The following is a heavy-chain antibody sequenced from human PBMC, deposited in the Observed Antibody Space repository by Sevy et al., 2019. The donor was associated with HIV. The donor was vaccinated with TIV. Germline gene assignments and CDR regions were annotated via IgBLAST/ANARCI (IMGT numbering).Heavy chain of an antibody. J-gene: IGHJ4*02. CDR1: GGSIGSSNYY. Sequence: SETLSLTCAVSGGSIGSSNYYWGWIRQPPGKGLEWIGTIYYSRSAYYNSSLKSRVTIFIDTSNNQFSLRLSSVTAADTAVYYCARRDYYSYYDSWGQGTLVTVSS. V-gene: IGHV4-39*01. CDR2: IYYSRSA. D-gene: IGHD3-10*01. CDR3: ARRDYYSYYDS.